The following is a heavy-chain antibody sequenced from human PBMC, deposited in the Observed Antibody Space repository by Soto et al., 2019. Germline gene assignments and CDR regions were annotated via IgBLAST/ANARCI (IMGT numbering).Heavy chain of an antibody. CDR2: IYSGGST. J-gene: IGHJ6*02. CDR1: GFTVSSNY. CDR3: ARDHYDSSGYPLRREDYYGMDV. Sequence: PGGSLRLSCAASGFTVSSNYMSWVRQAPGKGLEWVSVIYSGGSTYYADSVKGRFTISRDNSKNTLYLQMNSLRAEDTAVYYCARDHYDSSGYPLRREDYYGMDVWGQGTTVTVSS. D-gene: IGHD3-22*01. V-gene: IGHV3-66*01.